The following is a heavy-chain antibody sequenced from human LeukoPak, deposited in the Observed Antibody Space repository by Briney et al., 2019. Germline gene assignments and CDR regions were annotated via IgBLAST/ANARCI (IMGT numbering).Heavy chain of an antibody. CDR3: ASSTNWYNWFDP. CDR2: TYYRSKWYS. D-gene: IGHD5-24*01. V-gene: IGHV6-1*01. CDR1: GDSVSSQSAA. Sequence: SQTLSLTCDISGDSVSSQSAAWNWIRQSPSRGLEWLGRTYYRSKWYSDSPLSVKSRITIKADTSKNQISLQLNSVTPEDTGVYSCASSTNWYNWFDPWGQGTLVTVSS. J-gene: IGHJ5*02.